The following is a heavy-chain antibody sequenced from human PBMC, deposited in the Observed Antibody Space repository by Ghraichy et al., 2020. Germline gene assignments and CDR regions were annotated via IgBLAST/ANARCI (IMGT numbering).Heavy chain of an antibody. Sequence: SETLSLTCTVSGGSISSYYWSWIRQPPGKGLEWIGYIYYSGSTKYNPSLKSRVTISVDTSKNQFSLKLSSGTAADSAVYYCARLEFGSGWPNYYYGMDVWGQGTTVTVSS. CDR1: GGSISSYY. D-gene: IGHD6-19*01. V-gene: IGHV4-59*08. CDR3: ARLEFGSGWPNYYYGMDV. J-gene: IGHJ6*02. CDR2: IYYSGST.